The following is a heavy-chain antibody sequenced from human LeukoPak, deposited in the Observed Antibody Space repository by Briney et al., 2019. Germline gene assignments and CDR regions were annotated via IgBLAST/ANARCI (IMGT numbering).Heavy chain of an antibody. CDR3: ARIQLWVPDFDY. V-gene: IGHV4-39*01. J-gene: IGHJ4*02. Sequence: PDTLSLTCTVSGGSISNSSYYWGWMRQPPGKGLEWIGSIYYSGSTYYTPSLKSRVTISVDTSKNQFSLKLSSVTAADTAAYYCARIQLWVPDFDYWGQGTLVTVSS. D-gene: IGHD5-18*01. CDR1: GGSISNSSYY. CDR2: IYYSGST.